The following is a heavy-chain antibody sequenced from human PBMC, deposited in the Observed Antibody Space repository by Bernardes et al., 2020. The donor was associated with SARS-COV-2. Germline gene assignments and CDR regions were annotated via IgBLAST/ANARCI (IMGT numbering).Heavy chain of an antibody. CDR2: INHSGST. V-gene: IGHV4-34*01. J-gene: IGHJ5*02. CDR3: ARGGYSYGSRWFDP. Sequence: SETLSLTCAVYGGSFSGYYWSWIRQPPGKGLEWIGEINHSGSTNYNPSLKSRVTISVDTSKNQFSLKLSSVTAADTAVYYCARGGYSYGSRWFDPWGQGTLVTVSS. D-gene: IGHD5-18*01. CDR1: GGSFSGYY.